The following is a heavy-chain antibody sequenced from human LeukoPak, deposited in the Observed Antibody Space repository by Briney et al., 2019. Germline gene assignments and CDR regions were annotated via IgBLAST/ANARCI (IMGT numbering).Heavy chain of an antibody. CDR1: GFTFSSYA. J-gene: IGHJ6*02. V-gene: IGHV3-30-3*01. CDR3: ARDVYYYDSSGSLYYGMDV. CDR2: ISYDGSNK. Sequence: GGSLRLSCAASGFTFSSYAMSWVRQAPGKGLEWVAVISYDGSNKYYADSVKGRFTISRDNSKNTLYLRMNSLRAEDTAVYYCARDVYYYDSSGSLYYGMDVWGQGTTVTVSS. D-gene: IGHD3-22*01.